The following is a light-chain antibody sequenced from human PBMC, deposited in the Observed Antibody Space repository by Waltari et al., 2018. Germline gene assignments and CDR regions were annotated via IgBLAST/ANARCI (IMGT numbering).Light chain of an antibody. CDR2: AAS. J-gene: IGKJ2*01. CDR1: QAINVF. CDR3: LQHKTYPHA. V-gene: IGKV1-17*03. Sequence: DIQMTQSPSVMYASVGDRVTITCRASQAINVFVGWFQQRPGEAPRRLIYAASTLQIGVPSRFSGSGYGTEFTLTISSLQPEDFATYYCLQHKTYPHAFGQGTRVEIK.